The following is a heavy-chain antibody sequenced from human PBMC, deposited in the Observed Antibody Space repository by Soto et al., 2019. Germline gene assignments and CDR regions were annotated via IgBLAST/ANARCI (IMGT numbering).Heavy chain of an antibody. V-gene: IGHV3-74*01. CDR2: LNRDGSRT. CDR1: GFTFSNYW. D-gene: IGHD1-26*01. CDR3: ARDLGGAGSY. Sequence: AQLVESGGGLVQPGGSLRLSCAASGFTFSNYWMHWVRQVPGQGPVWVSRLNRDGSRTDYADSVRSRFTIFRDNARNTLYLQMNSLRAEDTAMYYCARDLGGAGSYWGQGTLVTVSS. J-gene: IGHJ4*02.